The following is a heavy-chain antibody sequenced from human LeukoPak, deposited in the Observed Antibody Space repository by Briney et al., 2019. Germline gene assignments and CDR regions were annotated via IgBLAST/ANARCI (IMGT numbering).Heavy chain of an antibody. CDR1: GFTFSSYA. J-gene: IGHJ4*02. CDR3: AKPYSSSWTRYYFDY. D-gene: IGHD6-13*01. Sequence: GGSLRLSCAASGFTFSSYAMNWVRQAPGKGLEWVSTLSDSGGSTYYADSVKGRFTISRDNSKNTLYLQMNSLRAGDTAVYYCAKPYSSSWTRYYFDYWGQGTLVTVSS. V-gene: IGHV3-23*01. CDR2: LSDSGGST.